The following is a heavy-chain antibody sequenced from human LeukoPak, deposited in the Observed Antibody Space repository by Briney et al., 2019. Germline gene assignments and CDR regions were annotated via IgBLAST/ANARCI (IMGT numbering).Heavy chain of an antibody. D-gene: IGHD6-13*01. V-gene: IGHV4-38-2*02. CDR2: IYHSGST. CDR1: GYSISSGYY. J-gene: IGHJ3*02. Sequence: SETLSLTCTVSGYSISSGYYWGWIRQPPGKGLEWIGSIYHSGSTYYNPSLKSRVTISVDTSKNQFSLKLSSVTAADMAVYYCARDGYSSSFDAFDIWGQGTMVTVSS. CDR3: ARDGYSSSFDAFDI.